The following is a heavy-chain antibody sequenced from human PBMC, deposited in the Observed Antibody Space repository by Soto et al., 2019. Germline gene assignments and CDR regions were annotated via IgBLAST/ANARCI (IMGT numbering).Heavy chain of an antibody. CDR3: ANERIVATIIFEAETDFDF. Sequence: EVQLLESGGGLVQPGGSLRLSCAASGFTCSSYAMSWVRQAPGKGLEWVSAMSGSGGSTYYADSVKGRFTIYRDNSKNTLYRKMNRLRAGDTAVYYCANERIVATIIFEAETDFDFWGQGTLVTVSS. V-gene: IGHV3-23*01. CDR2: MSGSGGST. CDR1: GFTCSSYA. J-gene: IGHJ4*02. D-gene: IGHD5-12*01.